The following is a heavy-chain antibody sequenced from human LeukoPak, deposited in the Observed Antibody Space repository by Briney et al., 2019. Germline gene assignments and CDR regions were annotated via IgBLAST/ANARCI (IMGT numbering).Heavy chain of an antibody. J-gene: IGHJ6*02. CDR1: GNTLSELS. V-gene: IGHV1-24*01. CDR2: FDPEDGET. D-gene: IGHD3-10*01. CDR3: GTEAELAWAPYYYGLDV. Sequence: ASVKVSCKVSGNTLSELSIHWVRRTPGEGLEWMGGFDPEDGETIYAEKFQARVTMTEDTSTDTAYMQLTNLMSEDTAVYFCGTEAELAWAPYYYGLDVWGQGTTVTVSS.